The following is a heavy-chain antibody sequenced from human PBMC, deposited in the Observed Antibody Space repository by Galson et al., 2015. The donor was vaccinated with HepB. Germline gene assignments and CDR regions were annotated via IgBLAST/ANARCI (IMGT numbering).Heavy chain of an antibody. CDR2: INQYGTTK. J-gene: IGHJ2*01. CDR1: GFTLSHYR. D-gene: IGHD1-26*01. Sequence: SLRLSCAASGFTLSHYRMSWVRQAPGKGLEWVANINQYGTTKNSVDSVKGRFTIFRDNAENSLYLQMDSLRPEDTAVYYCAREVGRWDQLREWYLDVWGRGTLVTVSP. CDR3: AREVGRWDQLREWYLDV. V-gene: IGHV3-7*03.